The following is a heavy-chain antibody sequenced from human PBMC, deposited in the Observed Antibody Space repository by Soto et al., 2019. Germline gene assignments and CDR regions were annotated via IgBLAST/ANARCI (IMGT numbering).Heavy chain of an antibody. V-gene: IGHV4-4*07. CDR2: IYTSGST. CDR3: AREVFYYDSSGYQDAFDI. D-gene: IGHD3-22*01. J-gene: IGHJ6*02. Sequence: SETLSLTCTVSGGSISSYYWSWIRQPAGKGLEWIGRIYTSGSTNYNPSLKSRVTMSVDTSKNQFSLKLSSVTAADTAVYYCAREVFYYDSSGYQDAFDIRAQRTTVTGSS. CDR1: GGSISSYY.